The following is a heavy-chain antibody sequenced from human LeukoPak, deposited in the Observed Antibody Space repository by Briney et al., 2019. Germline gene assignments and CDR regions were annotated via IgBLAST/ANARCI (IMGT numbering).Heavy chain of an antibody. V-gene: IGHV3-48*01. CDR3: ARERHSSGWHPA. D-gene: IGHD6-19*01. CDR2: ISSSSSTI. J-gene: IGHJ4*02. CDR1: GFTFSSYS. Sequence: PGGSLRLSCAASGFTFSSYSMNWVRQAPGKGLGWVSYISSSSSTIYYADSVKGRFTISRDNAKNSLYLQMNSLRAEDTAVYYCARERHSSGWHPAGGQGTLVTVSS.